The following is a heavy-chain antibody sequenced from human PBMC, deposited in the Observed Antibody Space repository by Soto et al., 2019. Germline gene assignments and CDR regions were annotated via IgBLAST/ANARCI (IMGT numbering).Heavy chain of an antibody. D-gene: IGHD2-2*01. Sequence: PGGGLRLSCAASRFTFSTYEMIWVRQVPVNGLACLLYISSSGNTVYYADSVKGRFTISRDNTRNSLYLQMNSLRDEDTALYYCVRYCSSTLCNGVATRTFDYWGQGT. CDR3: VRYCSSTLCNGVATRTFDY. CDR1: RFTFSTYE. V-gene: IGHV3-48*03. CDR2: ISSSGNTV. J-gene: IGHJ4*02.